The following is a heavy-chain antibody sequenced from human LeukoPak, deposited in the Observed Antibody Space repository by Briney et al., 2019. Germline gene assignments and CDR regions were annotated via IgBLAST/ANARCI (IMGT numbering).Heavy chain of an antibody. D-gene: IGHD4-17*01. Sequence: ASVKVSCKASGYTFTSYYMHWVRQAPGQGLEWMGIINPSGGSTSYAQKFQGRVTMTRDTSTSTVYVELSSPRSEDTAVYYYARDGETTVTTFPFDYWGQGTLVTVSS. V-gene: IGHV1-46*01. CDR2: INPSGGST. CDR3: ARDGETTVTTFPFDY. CDR1: GYTFTSYY. J-gene: IGHJ4*02.